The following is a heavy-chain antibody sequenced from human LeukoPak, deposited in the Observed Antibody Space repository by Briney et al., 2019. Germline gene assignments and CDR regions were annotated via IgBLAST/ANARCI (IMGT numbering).Heavy chain of an antibody. CDR3: ARDQDPDYYDSSGYYY. Sequence: PGGSLRLSCAASGFTFSSYSMNWVRQAPGKGLEWVSYISSSSSTIYYADSVKGRFTISRDNAKNSLYLQMNSLRDEDTAVYYCARDQDPDYYDSSGYYYWGQGTLVTVSS. CDR1: GFTFSSYS. D-gene: IGHD3-22*01. J-gene: IGHJ4*02. V-gene: IGHV3-48*02. CDR2: ISSSSSTI.